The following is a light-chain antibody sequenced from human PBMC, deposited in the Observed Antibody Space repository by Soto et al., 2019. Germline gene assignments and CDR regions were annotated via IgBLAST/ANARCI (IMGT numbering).Light chain of an antibody. CDR3: SSYAGTHVV. CDR1: SSDVGGYNY. CDR2: DVS. J-gene: IGLJ1*01. Sequence: QAVVTQPPSASGSPGQSVTVSCTGTSSDVGGYNYVSWYQQHPDKAPKLMIYDVSKRPSGVPDRFSGSKSGNTASLTVTGLQAEDEADYYCSSYAGTHVVFGTGTKVTVL. V-gene: IGLV2-8*01.